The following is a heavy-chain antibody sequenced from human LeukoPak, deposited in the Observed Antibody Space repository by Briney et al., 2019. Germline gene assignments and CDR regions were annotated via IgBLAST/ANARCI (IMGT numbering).Heavy chain of an antibody. D-gene: IGHD4-23*01. CDR1: GGSFSGYY. V-gene: IGHV4-34*01. CDR2: INHSGNT. Sequence: SETLSLTCAVYGGSFSGYYWSWIRQPPGKGLEWIGEINHSGNTNYNPSLKSRVAISVDTSKNQFSLKLSSVTAADTAVYYCARGLTMVVTPAWFDPWGQGTLVTVSS. CDR3: ARGLTMVVTPAWFDP. J-gene: IGHJ5*02.